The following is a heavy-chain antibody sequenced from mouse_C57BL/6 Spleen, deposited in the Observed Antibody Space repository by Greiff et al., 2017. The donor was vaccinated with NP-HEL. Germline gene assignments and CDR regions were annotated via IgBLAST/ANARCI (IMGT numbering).Heavy chain of an antibody. V-gene: IGHV1-62-2*01. Sequence: QVQLQQSGAELVKPGASVKLSCKASGYTFTEYTIHWVKQRSGQGLEWIGWFYPGSGSIKYNEKFKDKATLTADKSSSTVYMELSRLTSEDSAVYFWARHEDPPYYGNFVGFDYWGQGTTLTVSS. CDR1: GYTFTEYT. CDR2: FYPGSGSI. J-gene: IGHJ2*01. CDR3: ARHEDPPYYGNFVGFDY. D-gene: IGHD2-10*01.